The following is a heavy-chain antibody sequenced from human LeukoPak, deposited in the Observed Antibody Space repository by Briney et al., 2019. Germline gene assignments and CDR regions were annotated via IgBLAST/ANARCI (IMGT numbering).Heavy chain of an antibody. J-gene: IGHJ4*02. CDR1: GFTFDDYA. CDR3: AKGLTFGGVIAPFDY. Sequence: GGSLRLSCAASGFTFDDYAMHWVRQAPGKGLEWVSGISWNSGSIGYADSVKGRFTISRDNSRNTLYLQMNSLRAEDTAVYYCAKGLTFGGVIAPFDYWGQGTLVTVSS. V-gene: IGHV3-9*01. CDR2: ISWNSGSI. D-gene: IGHD3-16*02.